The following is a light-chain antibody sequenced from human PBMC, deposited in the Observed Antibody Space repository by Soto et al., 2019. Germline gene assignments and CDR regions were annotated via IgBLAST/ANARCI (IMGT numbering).Light chain of an antibody. J-gene: IGKJ1*01. CDR1: HTISSW. V-gene: IGKV1-5*03. Sequence: DIHMTPSPSTLSGSVGDRVTITCRASHTISSWLAWYQQKPGKAPKLLIYKASTLKSGVPSRFSGSGSGTEFTLTISSLQPDDFATYYCQHYNSYSEAFGQGTKVDIK. CDR3: QHYNSYSEA. CDR2: KAS.